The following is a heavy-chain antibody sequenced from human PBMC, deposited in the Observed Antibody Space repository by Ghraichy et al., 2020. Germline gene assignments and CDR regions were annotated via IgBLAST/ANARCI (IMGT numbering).Heavy chain of an antibody. CDR3: ARFCGSASCRTDY. J-gene: IGHJ4*02. D-gene: IGHD2-2*01. CDR2: INPYSGDE. Sequence: KGWINPYSGDEKYVEKVQGRVTMTRDTSISTAYMELSRLTSEDTAVYYCARFCGSASCRTDYWGQGTL. V-gene: IGHV1-2*02.